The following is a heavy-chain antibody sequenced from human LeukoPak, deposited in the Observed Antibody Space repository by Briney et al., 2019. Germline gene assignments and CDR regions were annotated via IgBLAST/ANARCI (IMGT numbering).Heavy chain of an antibody. CDR3: AREDGSYSRVDF. D-gene: IGHD1-26*01. Sequence: SETLSLTCTVSGGSIRSYYWSWIRQPAGKGLEWIGRIYSSGSSNYNPSLMSRVTMSVDTSKNQFSLKLNSVTAADTAVYYCAREDGSYSRVDFWGQGTLVTVSS. CDR1: GGSIRSYY. CDR2: IYSSGSS. V-gene: IGHV4-4*07. J-gene: IGHJ4*02.